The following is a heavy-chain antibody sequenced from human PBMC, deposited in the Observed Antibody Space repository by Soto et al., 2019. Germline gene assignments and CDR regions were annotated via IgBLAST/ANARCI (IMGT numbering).Heavy chain of an antibody. CDR1: NSSLGAFH. CDR3: ARSPLSYDYVRQTWREVGDSFDV. D-gene: IGHD3-10*02. J-gene: IGHJ3*01. Sequence: PSETLSLTCAIYNSSLGAFHWTWIRLPPGKGLEWIGELIHGGSTNYNPSLKSRVTFSLDTSKSQFSLHVMSVTAADTAVYYCARSPLSYDYVRQTWREVGDSFDVWGRGTSVTVSS. CDR2: LIHGGST. V-gene: IGHV4-34*12.